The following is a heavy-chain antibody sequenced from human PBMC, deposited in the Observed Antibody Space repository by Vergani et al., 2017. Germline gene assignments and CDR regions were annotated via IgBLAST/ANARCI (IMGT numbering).Heavy chain of an antibody. CDR2: ISSSSSYI. D-gene: IGHD1-26*01. J-gene: IGHJ4*02. CDR3: ARDVNGELGY. CDR1: GFTFSSYS. V-gene: IGHV3-21*01. Sequence: EVQLVESGGGLVKPGGSLRLSCAASGFTFSSYSMNWVRQAPGKGLEWVSSISSSSSYIYYVDSVKGRFTISRDNAKNSLYLQMNSLRAEDTAVYYCARDVNGELGYWGQGTLVTVSS.